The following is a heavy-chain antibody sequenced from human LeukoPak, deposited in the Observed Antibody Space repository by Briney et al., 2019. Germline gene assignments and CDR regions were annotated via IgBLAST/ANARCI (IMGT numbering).Heavy chain of an antibody. Sequence: PGGSLRLSCAASGFTFSFYWMHWVRQAPGKGLVWFSRINSDGSSTTYADSVKGRFTVSRDNAKNTLYLQMNSLRVEDAAVYYCARGAHSGSYYFEHWGQGTLVPVSS. D-gene: IGHD1-26*01. CDR3: ARGAHSGSYYFEH. CDR2: INSDGSST. J-gene: IGHJ4*02. CDR1: GFTFSFYW. V-gene: IGHV3-74*01.